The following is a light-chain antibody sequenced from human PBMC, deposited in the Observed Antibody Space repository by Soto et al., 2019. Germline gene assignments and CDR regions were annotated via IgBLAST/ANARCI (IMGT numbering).Light chain of an antibody. CDR1: SNDVGGYNY. V-gene: IGLV2-14*01. CDR3: SSYTSGSTVTVV. CDR2: EVS. Sequence: QSVLTQPASVSGSPGQSITISCTGTSNDVGGYNYVSWYQQHPGKAPKLMIYEVSNRPSGVSDRFSGSKSGNTASLTISGLQAEDEADYYCSSYTSGSTVTVVFGGGTKVTVL. J-gene: IGLJ2*01.